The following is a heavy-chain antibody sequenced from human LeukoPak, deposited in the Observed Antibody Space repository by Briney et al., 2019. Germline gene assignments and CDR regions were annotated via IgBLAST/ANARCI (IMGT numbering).Heavy chain of an antibody. D-gene: IGHD3-10*01. CDR2: VKSESDGGTA. CDR1: GFTFTNAW. V-gene: IGHV3-15*01. Sequence: PGGSLRLSCAASGFTFTNAWMSWVRQAPGRGLDWVGLVKSESDGGTAVYAARVKGRLTISRDDSKNTLYLQMNSLKTEDTAVYYCATGYGSGNACDYWGQGTLVTVSS. CDR3: ATGYGSGNACDY. J-gene: IGHJ4*02.